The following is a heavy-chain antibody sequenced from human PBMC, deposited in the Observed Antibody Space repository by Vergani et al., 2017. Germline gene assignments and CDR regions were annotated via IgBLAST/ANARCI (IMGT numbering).Heavy chain of an antibody. D-gene: IGHD6-6*01. CDR1: GDSVSSNSAA. V-gene: IGHV6-1*01. CDR3: AREKGSSSHFGYYYYGMDV. CDR2: TYYRSKWYN. Sequence: QVQLQQSGPGLVKPSQTLSLTCAISGDSVSSNSAAWNWIRQSPSRGLEWLGRTYYRSKWYNDYAVSVKSRITINPDTSKNQFSLQLNSVTPEDTAVYYCAREKGSSSHFGYYYYGMDVWGQGTTVTVSS. J-gene: IGHJ6*02.